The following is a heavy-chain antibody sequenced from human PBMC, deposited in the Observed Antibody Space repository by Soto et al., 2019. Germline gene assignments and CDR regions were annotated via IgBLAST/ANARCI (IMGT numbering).Heavy chain of an antibody. CDR3: ARDPKTYDSSGYYPSP. CDR1: GGTFSSYA. D-gene: IGHD3-22*01. Sequence: GVSVKVSCKVSGGTFSSYAISWVRQAPGQGLEWMGGIIPIFGTANYAQKFQGRVTITADESTSTAYMELSSLRSEDTAVYYCARDPKTYDSSGYYPSPWGQGTLVTVSS. V-gene: IGHV1-69*13. J-gene: IGHJ5*02. CDR2: IIPIFGTA.